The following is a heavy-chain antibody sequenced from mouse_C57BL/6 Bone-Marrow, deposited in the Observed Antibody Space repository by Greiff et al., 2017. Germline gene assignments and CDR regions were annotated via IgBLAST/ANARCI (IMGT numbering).Heavy chain of an antibody. CDR3: ARGGYGNHAMDY. V-gene: IGHV3-6*01. D-gene: IGHD2-1*01. CDR2: ISYDGSN. J-gene: IGHJ4*01. Sequence: EVKLMESGPGLVKPSQSLSLTCSVTGYSITSGYYWNWIRQFPGNKLEWMGYISYDGSNNYNPSLKNRISITRDTSKNQFFLKLNSVTTEDTATYYCARGGYGNHAMDYGGKGTSVTVSS. CDR1: GYSITSGYY.